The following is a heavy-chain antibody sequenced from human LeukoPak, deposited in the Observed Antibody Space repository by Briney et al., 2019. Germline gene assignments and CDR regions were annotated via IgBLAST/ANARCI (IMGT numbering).Heavy chain of an antibody. CDR1: GYTLTELS. J-gene: IGHJ3*02. Sequence: ASVKVSCKVSGYTLTELSMHWVRQAPGKGLEWMGGFDPEDGETIYAQKFQGRVTMTEDTSTDTAYMELSSLRSEDTAVYYCANSYGDYRAGDAFDNWGQGTMVTVSS. CDR2: FDPEDGET. D-gene: IGHD4-17*01. V-gene: IGHV1-24*01. CDR3: ANSYGDYRAGDAFDN.